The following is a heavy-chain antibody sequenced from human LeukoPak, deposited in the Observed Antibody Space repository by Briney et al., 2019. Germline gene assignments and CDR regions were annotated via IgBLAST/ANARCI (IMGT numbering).Heavy chain of an antibody. J-gene: IGHJ3*02. Sequence: AAVKVSCYVSGYNRIELSIHWVRQAPGKGLEWMGGFDYEGSVTIYAQKVQGRVTVTENTSTDIAYMELNSLRSDDTAVYYCAGGSYQYGCWSGYTWDIWGQGTMVTVSS. CDR3: AGGSYQYGCWSGYTWDI. CDR1: GYNRIELS. CDR2: FDYEGSVT. D-gene: IGHD3-3*01. V-gene: IGHV1-24*01.